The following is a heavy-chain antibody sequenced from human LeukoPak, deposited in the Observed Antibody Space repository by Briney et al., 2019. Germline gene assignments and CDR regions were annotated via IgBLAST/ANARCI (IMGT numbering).Heavy chain of an antibody. Sequence: GGSLRLSCAASGFTFSSYGMHWVRQAPGKGLEWVAVIWYDGSNKYYADSVKGRITISRDNSKNTLYLQTNSLRAEDTAVYYCARGNYDILTGYYIGLDYWGQGTLVTVSS. CDR1: GFTFSSYG. CDR3: ARGNYDILTGYYIGLDY. V-gene: IGHV3-33*01. J-gene: IGHJ4*02. D-gene: IGHD3-9*01. CDR2: IWYDGSNK.